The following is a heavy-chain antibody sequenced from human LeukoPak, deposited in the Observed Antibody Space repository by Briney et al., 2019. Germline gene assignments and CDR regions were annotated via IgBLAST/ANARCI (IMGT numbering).Heavy chain of an antibody. J-gene: IGHJ3*02. D-gene: IGHD3-16*01. CDR2: INPSGGST. Sequence: ASVKVSCKASGYTFTSYYMHWVRQAPGQGLEWMGIINPSGGSTSYAQKFQGRVTMTRDMSTSTVYMELSSLRSDDTAVYYCARGGSPPHAFDIWGQGTMVTVSS. CDR3: ARGGSPPHAFDI. V-gene: IGHV1-46*01. CDR1: GYTFTSYY.